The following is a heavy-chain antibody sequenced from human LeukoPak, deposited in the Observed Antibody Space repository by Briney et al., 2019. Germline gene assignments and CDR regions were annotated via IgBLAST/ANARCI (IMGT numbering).Heavy chain of an antibody. Sequence: PGGSLRLSCAASGFTVSSNYLSWVRQAPGKGLEWVSVIYSGGEIYYADSVKGRFTISRDNSKNIFYLQMNSLRVEDTAVYYCARDQNFQHWGQGTLVTVSS. CDR3: ARDQNFQH. CDR2: IYSGGEI. CDR1: GFTVSSNY. J-gene: IGHJ1*01. V-gene: IGHV3-53*01.